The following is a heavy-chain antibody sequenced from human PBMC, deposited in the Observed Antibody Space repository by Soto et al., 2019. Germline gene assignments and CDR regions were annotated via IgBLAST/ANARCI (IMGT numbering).Heavy chain of an antibody. CDR3: EKARDQLWVRLTFYS. D-gene: IGHD2-21*01. CDR1: GFFFSSYR. CDR2: FSATSENT. V-gene: IGHV3-23*01. Sequence: EVQLLESGGGLVQPGGSLRLSCVGSGFFFSSYRMPWVRQAPGKGLEWVSSFSATSENTYYADSVRGRFTISRDNSKNTLFLLMLSLTSLDTAMYSCEKARDQLWVRLTFYSWGQRILVIVSS. J-gene: IGHJ4*02.